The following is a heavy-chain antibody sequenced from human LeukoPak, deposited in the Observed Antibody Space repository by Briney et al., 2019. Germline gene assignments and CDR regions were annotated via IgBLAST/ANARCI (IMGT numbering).Heavy chain of an antibody. CDR1: GFTFSSYS. D-gene: IGHD2-2*01. V-gene: IGHV3-21*01. J-gene: IGHJ4*02. Sequence: GGSLRLSCAASGFTFSSYSMNWVRQAPGKGLEWVSSISSSSSYIYYADSVKGRFTISRDNAKNSLYLQMNSLRAEDTAVYYCARDSGVVVPVFFDYWGQGTLVTVSS. CDR3: ARDSGVVVPVFFDY. CDR2: ISSSSSYI.